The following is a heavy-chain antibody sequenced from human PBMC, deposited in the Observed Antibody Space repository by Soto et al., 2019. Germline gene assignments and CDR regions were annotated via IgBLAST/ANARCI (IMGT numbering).Heavy chain of an antibody. V-gene: IGHV3-48*03. Sequence: EVQLVESGGGLVQPGGSLRLSCAASDFVFSNYEMSWVRQAPGKGLESIAYISSSGGIKYYADSVKGRFTILRDNSKNSLYLQMNSLKAEDTALYFCSRGHYRRCWFDCWGQGTLVTVSS. CDR2: ISSSGGIK. CDR3: SRGHYRRCWFDC. CDR1: DFVFSNYE. D-gene: IGHD2-21*01. J-gene: IGHJ4*02.